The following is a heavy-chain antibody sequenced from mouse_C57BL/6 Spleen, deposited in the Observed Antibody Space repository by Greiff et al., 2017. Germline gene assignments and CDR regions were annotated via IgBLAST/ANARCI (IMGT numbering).Heavy chain of an antibody. CDR1: GYSITSGYY. CDR3: ARVPNYYGSSYDYFDY. J-gene: IGHJ2*01. CDR2: ISYDGSN. D-gene: IGHD1-1*01. Sequence: EVKLQESGPGLVKPSQSLSLTCSVTGYSITSGYYWNWIRQFPGNKLEWMGYISYDGSNNYNPSLKNRISITRDTSKNQFFLKLNSVTTEDTATYYCARVPNYYGSSYDYFDYWGQGTTLTVSS. V-gene: IGHV3-6*01.